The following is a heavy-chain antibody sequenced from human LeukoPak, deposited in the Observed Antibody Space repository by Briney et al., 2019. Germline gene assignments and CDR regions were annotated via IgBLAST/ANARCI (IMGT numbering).Heavy chain of an antibody. D-gene: IGHD3-10*01. CDR3: ARIWFGDQMGYGMDV. Sequence: SETLSLTCAVSGGSISSGGYSWSWIRQPPGKGLEWIGYIYHSGSTYYNPSLKSRVTISVDRSKNQFSLKLSSVTAADTAVYYCARIWFGDQMGYGMDVWGQGTTVTVSS. J-gene: IGHJ6*02. CDR1: GGSISSGGYS. CDR2: IYHSGST. V-gene: IGHV4-30-2*02.